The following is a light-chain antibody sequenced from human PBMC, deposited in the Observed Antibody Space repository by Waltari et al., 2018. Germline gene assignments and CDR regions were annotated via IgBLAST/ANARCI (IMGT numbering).Light chain of an antibody. CDR1: HSVLYSPNNKNY. J-gene: IGKJ4*01. V-gene: IGKV4-1*01. CDR2: WAS. CDR3: QQYYSTPLT. Sequence: DFLMTQSPDSLALPLGERATTTSSPSHSVLYSPNNKNYLAWYRQKPGQPPKLLIYWASTRESGVPDRFSGSGSGTDFTLTISSLQAADVAVYYCQQYYSTPLTFGGGTKVEIK.